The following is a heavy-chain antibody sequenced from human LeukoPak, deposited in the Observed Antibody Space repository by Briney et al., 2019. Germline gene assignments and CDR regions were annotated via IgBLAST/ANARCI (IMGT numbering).Heavy chain of an antibody. CDR3: ARGVGYYYDSSGYYFGY. D-gene: IGHD3-22*01. CDR2: ISHSGST. J-gene: IGHJ4*02. CDR1: GGSFSGYY. Sequence: PSETLSLTCAVYGGSFSGYYWSWIRQPQGKGREWIGEISHSGSTNYNPSLKSRVTISVDTSKNQFSLKLSSVTAADTAVYYCARGVGYYYDSSGYYFGYWGQGTLVTVSS. V-gene: IGHV4-34*01.